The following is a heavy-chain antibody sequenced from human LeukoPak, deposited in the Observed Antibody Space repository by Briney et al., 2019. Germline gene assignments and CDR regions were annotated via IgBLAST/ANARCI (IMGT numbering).Heavy chain of an antibody. CDR1: GGSISSYY. CDR3: ARDFGYGDYFFDD. Sequence: PSETLSLTCTVSGGSISSYYWSWIRQPAGEGLEWIGRLHTSGSTHYNPSLQSRVTMSVDTSKNQFSLKLSSVTAADTAVYYCARDFGYGDYFFDDWGQGTLVTVSS. J-gene: IGHJ4*02. CDR2: LHTSGST. V-gene: IGHV4-4*07. D-gene: IGHD4-17*01.